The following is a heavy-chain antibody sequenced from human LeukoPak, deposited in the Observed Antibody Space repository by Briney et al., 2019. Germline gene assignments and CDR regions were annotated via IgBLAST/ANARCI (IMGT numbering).Heavy chain of an antibody. V-gene: IGHV1-2*02. J-gene: IGHJ4*02. CDR1: GYTFTGYY. CDR3: ARDRRRAYFDY. Sequence: ASVKVSCKASGYTFTGYYMHWVRQAPGQGLEWMGWINPNSGSTNYAQKFQGRVTMTRDTSISTAYMELSRLRSDDTAVYYCARDRRRAYFDYWGQGTLVTVSS. CDR2: INPNSGST.